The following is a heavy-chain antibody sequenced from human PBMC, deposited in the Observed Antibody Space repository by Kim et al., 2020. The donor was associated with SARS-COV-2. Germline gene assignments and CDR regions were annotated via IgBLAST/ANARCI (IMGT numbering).Heavy chain of an antibody. J-gene: IGHJ4*02. Sequence: GGSLRLSCAASGFTFSDYYMSWIRQAPGKGLEWVSYISSSGSTIYYADSVKGRFTISRDNAKNSLYLQMNSLRAEDTAVYYCAGYDSIGYYFFDYWGQGTLVTVSS. D-gene: IGHD3-22*01. CDR1: GFTFSDYY. V-gene: IGHV3-11*01. CDR3: AGYDSIGYYFFDY. CDR2: ISSSGSTI.